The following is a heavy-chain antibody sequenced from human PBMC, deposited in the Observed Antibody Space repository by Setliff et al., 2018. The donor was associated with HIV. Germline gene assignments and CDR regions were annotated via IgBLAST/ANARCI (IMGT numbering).Heavy chain of an antibody. CDR2: IIPKSDTT. CDR1: GDIFSFYA. J-gene: IGHJ6*03. D-gene: IGHD1-1*01. CDR3: ARGHGGTHRAYYYYYMDV. Sequence: SVKVSCKASGDIFSFYALSWVRQAPGQGLEWMGKIIPKSDTTTYAQKFQGRVTMTADKSSNTAYMELTSLTSEDTAVYYCARGHGGTHRAYYYYYMDVWGKGTTVTVSS. V-gene: IGHV1-69*06.